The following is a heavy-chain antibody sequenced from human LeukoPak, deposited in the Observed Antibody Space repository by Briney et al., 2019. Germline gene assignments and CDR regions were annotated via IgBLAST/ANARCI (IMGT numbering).Heavy chain of an antibody. CDR2: IRYDGSNK. CDR3: AKDGLLERRDYYFDY. CDR1: GFAFSSYG. D-gene: IGHD1-1*01. Sequence: GGSLRLSCAASGFAFSSYGMHWVRQAPGKGLEGVAFIRYDGSNKYYADSVKGRFTISRDNSKNTLYLQMNSLRAEDTAVYYCAKDGLLERRDYYFDYWGQGTLVTVSS. J-gene: IGHJ4*02. V-gene: IGHV3-30*02.